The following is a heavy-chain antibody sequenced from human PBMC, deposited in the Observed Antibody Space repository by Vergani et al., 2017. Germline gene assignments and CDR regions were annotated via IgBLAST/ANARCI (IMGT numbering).Heavy chain of an antibody. CDR3: AKQAIERHYYYYMDV. Sequence: QVQLVESGGGVVQPGRSLRLSCAASGFTFSSYGMHWVRQAPGKGLEWVAVISYDGSNKYYADSVKGRFTISRDNSKNTLYLQMNSLGAEDAAVYYCAKQAIERHYYYYMDVWGQGTTVTVSS. J-gene: IGHJ6*03. CDR1: GFTFSSYG. V-gene: IGHV3-30*18. D-gene: IGHD2-21*01. CDR2: ISYDGSNK.